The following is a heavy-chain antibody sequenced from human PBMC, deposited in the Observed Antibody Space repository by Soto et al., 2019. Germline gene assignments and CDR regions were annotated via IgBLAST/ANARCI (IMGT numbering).Heavy chain of an antibody. Sequence: GGSLRLSCAASGFTFSDYYMSWIRQAPGKGLEWVSYISSSGSTIYYADSVKGRFTISRDNAKNSLYLQMNSLRAEDPALYCGASHYDFWSGYNWFDPWGQGTLVTVSS. D-gene: IGHD3-3*01. J-gene: IGHJ5*02. CDR3: ASHYDFWSGYNWFDP. V-gene: IGHV3-11*01. CDR2: ISSSGSTI. CDR1: GFTFSDYY.